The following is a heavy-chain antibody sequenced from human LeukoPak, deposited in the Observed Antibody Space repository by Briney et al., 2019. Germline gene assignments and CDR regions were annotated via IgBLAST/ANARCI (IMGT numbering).Heavy chain of an antibody. Sequence: PGGSLRLSCATSGFTFTNYAMSWVRQAPGKGLEWVSAIGASGGNTYYADSVKGRFTISRDNSKNMLYLQMSSLRAEDTAVYYCAKDRIKDGYNDYWGQGILVTVSS. D-gene: IGHD5-24*01. CDR3: AKDRIKDGYNDY. CDR2: IGASGGNT. J-gene: IGHJ4*02. CDR1: GFTFTNYA. V-gene: IGHV3-23*01.